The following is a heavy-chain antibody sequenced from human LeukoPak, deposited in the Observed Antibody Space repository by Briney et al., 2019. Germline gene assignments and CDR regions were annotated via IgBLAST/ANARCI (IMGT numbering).Heavy chain of an antibody. Sequence: SETLSLTCTVSADSISSYYWSWIRQPPGKGLEWIGYHYYSGSTNYNPSLRGRVTMSVDTSKNQLSLSLSSVTAADTAVYYCVRARRSYYFDYWGQGTLATVSS. CDR2: HYYSGST. CDR1: ADSISSYY. J-gene: IGHJ4*02. CDR3: VRARRSYYFDY. V-gene: IGHV4-59*01. D-gene: IGHD3-16*01.